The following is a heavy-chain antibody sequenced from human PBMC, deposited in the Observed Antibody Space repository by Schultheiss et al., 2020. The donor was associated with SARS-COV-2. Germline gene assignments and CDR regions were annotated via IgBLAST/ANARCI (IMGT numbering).Heavy chain of an antibody. J-gene: IGHJ3*02. V-gene: IGHV1-18*01. CDR2: ISAYNGNT. Sequence: ASVKVSCKTSGYIFTNYGISWVRQAPGQGLEWMGWISAYNGNTNSAQNLQDRVTMTTDTSATTAYMELRGLTSDDTAVYYCAKILEGDAFDIWGQGTMVTVSS. CDR3: AKILEGDAFDI. CDR1: GYIFTNYG. D-gene: IGHD3-3*01.